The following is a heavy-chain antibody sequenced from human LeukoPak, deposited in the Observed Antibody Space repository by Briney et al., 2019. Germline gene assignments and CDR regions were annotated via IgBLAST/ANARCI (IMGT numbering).Heavy chain of an antibody. D-gene: IGHD3-10*01. J-gene: IGHJ4*02. Sequence: SETLSLTCAVSGGSISSSNWWRWVRQPPGKGLEWIGEIYHSGRTNYNPSLKSRVTISVDKSKNQFSLKLSSVTAADTAVYYCARRGATMVRGVMIDYWGQGTLVTVSS. CDR2: IYHSGRT. V-gene: IGHV4-4*02. CDR1: GGSISSSNW. CDR3: ARRGATMVRGVMIDY.